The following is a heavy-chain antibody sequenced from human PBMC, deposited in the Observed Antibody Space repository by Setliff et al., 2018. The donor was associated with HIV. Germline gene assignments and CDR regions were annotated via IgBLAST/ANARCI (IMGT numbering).Heavy chain of an antibody. J-gene: IGHJ3*02. D-gene: IGHD3-22*01. V-gene: IGHV4-39*07. CDR1: GVSISDNNY. CDR2: IYYVGST. Sequence: ASETLSLTCDVSGVSISDNNYWNWVRQPPGKGLEWIGTIYYVGSTYYNPYLKSRLSISVDTSKKHFSLKLSSVTAADTAVYYCAADTGFYFDSTGYSTAFDIWGPGTMVTVSS. CDR3: AADTGFYFDSTGYSTAFDI.